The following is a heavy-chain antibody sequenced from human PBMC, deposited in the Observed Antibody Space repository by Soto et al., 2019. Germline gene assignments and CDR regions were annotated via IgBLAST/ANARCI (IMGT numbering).Heavy chain of an antibody. V-gene: IGHV1-8*01. J-gene: IGHJ4*02. CDR1: GYTFTSYD. D-gene: IGHD5-18*01. CDR3: ARGLGDTAMVPFDY. Sequence: GASVKVSCKASGYTFTSYDINWVRQATGQGLEWMGWMNPNSGNTGYAQKFQGRVTMARNTSISTAYMELSSLRSEDTAVYYCARGLGDTAMVPFDYWGQGTLVTVS. CDR2: MNPNSGNT.